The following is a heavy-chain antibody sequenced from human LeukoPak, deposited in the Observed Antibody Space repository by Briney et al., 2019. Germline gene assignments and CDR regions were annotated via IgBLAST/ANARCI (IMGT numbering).Heavy chain of an antibody. V-gene: IGHV4-30-2*02. D-gene: IGHD1-14*01. CDR1: GGSISSGGYY. J-gene: IGHJ3*02. CDR2: IYHSGST. Sequence: PSETLSLTCTVSGGSISSGGYYWSWIRQPPGKGLEWIGYIYHSGSTYYNPSLKSRVTISVDTSKNQFSLKLSSVTAADTAVYYCATGILYPDKNAFDIWGQGTMVTVSS. CDR3: ATGILYPDKNAFDI.